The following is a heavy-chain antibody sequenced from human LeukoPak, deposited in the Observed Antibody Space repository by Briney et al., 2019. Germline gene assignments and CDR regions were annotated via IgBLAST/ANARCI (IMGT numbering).Heavy chain of an antibody. J-gene: IGHJ4*02. CDR2: IIPILGIA. V-gene: IGHV1-69*04. CDR3: ARTARGDYLIDY. D-gene: IGHD3-16*01. Sequence: SVKVSCKASGGTFSSYAISWVRQAPGQGLEWMGRIIPILGIANYAQKFQGRVTITADESTSTAYMELSSLRSEDTAVYYCARTARGDYLIDYWGQGTLVTVSS. CDR1: GGTFSSYA.